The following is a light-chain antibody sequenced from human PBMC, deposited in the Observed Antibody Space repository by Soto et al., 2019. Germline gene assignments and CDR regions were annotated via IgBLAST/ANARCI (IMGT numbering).Light chain of an antibody. CDR3: QHYTSYSEP. CDR2: KAS. Sequence: IQMNQSPATLSVYVGDRVTITCRASQTISSLLAWYQQKPGKAPKLLIYKASTLKSGVPSRFSGSGSGTEFTLTISSLQPDDFATYYCQHYTSYSEPFGQGTKVDIK. J-gene: IGKJ1*01. V-gene: IGKV1-5*03. CDR1: QTISSL.